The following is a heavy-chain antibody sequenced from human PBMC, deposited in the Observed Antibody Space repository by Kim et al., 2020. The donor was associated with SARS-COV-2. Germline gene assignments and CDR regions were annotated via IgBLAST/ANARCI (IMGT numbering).Heavy chain of an antibody. CDR1: GYTFTSYG. V-gene: IGHV1-18*01. CDR2: ISAYNGNT. D-gene: IGHD2-15*01. Sequence: ASVKVSCKASGYTFTSYGISWVRQAPGQGLEWMGWISAYNGNTNYAQKLQGRVTMTTDTSTSTAYMELRSLRSDDTAVYYCARVPMIVVVVAAKFDPWGQGTLVTVSS. CDR3: ARVPMIVVVVAAKFDP. J-gene: IGHJ5*02.